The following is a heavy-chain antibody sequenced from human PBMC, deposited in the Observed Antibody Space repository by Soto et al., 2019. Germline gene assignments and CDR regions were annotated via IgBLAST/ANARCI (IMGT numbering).Heavy chain of an antibody. CDR3: ARDNSSGSYYLHYYCYYGLDV. CDR2: ISSSSSYI. D-gene: IGHD3-10*01. CDR1: GFTFSSYS. V-gene: IGHV3-21*01. J-gene: IGHJ6*02. Sequence: EVQLVESGGGLVKPGGSLRLSCAASGFTFSSYSMNWVRQAPGKGLEWVSSISSSSSYIYYADSVKGRFTISRDNAKNSLYLQMNSLRAEDTAVYYCARDNSSGSYYLHYYCYYGLDVWGQGTMVTVSS.